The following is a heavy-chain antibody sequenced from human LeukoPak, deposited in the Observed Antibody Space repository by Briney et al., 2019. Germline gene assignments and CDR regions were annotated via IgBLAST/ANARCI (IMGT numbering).Heavy chain of an antibody. V-gene: IGHV3-7*01. J-gene: IGHJ6*03. CDR1: GFTFSSYW. CDR2: IKQDGSEK. D-gene: IGHD2-2*01. Sequence: GGSLRLSCAAPGFTFSSYWMSWVRQAPGKGLEWVANIKQDGSEKYYVDSVKGRFTISRDSAKNSLYLQMNSLRAEDTAVYYCARGRRYCSSTSCYLNYYYYYMDVWGKGTTVTVSS. CDR3: ARGRRYCSSTSCYLNYYYYYMDV.